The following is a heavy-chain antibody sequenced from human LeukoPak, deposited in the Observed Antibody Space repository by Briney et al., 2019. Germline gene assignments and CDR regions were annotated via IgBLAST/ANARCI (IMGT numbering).Heavy chain of an antibody. CDR2: INPNSGGT. CDR3: AKKAGVGSTPFDF. V-gene: IGHV1-2*02. CDR1: GYTFTGYY. J-gene: IGHJ4*02. D-gene: IGHD1-26*01. Sequence: ASVTVSFKASGYTFTGYYMHWVRQAPGQGLEWMGWINPNSGGTNYAQNFQGRVTMTRDTSISTAYMELSRLRSDDTAVYYCAKKAGVGSTPFDFWGQGTLVTVSS.